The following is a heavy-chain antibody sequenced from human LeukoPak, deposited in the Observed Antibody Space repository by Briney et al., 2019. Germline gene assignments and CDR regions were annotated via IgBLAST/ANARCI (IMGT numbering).Heavy chain of an antibody. CDR2: IKQDGSEK. D-gene: IGHD3-3*01. CDR1: GFTFSSYW. J-gene: IGHJ4*02. V-gene: IGHV3-7*05. Sequence: GESLRLSCAASGFTFSSYWMSWVRQAPGKGLEWVANIKQDGSEKNYVDSVKGRFTISRDNAKNSLYLQMNSLRAEDTAVYYCARDREWQFTDYWGQGNLVTVSS. CDR3: ARDREWQFTDY.